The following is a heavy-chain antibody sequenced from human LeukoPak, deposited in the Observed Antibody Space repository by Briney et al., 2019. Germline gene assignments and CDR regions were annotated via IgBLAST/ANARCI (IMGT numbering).Heavy chain of an antibody. J-gene: IGHJ4*02. Sequence: GGSLRLSCAASGFTFSSYWMSWVRQAPGKGLEWVANIKQDGSAKYYADSVKGRFTISRDNSKNTLYLQMNSLRAEDTAVYYCARDDSGSYWGIDYWGQGTLVTVSS. CDR2: IKQDGSAK. D-gene: IGHD1-26*01. V-gene: IGHV3-7*03. CDR3: ARDDSGSYWGIDY. CDR1: GFTFSSYW.